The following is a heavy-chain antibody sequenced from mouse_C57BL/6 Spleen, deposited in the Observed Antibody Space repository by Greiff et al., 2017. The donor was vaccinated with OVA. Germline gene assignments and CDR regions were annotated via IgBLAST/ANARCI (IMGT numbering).Heavy chain of an antibody. Sequence: VKLQQPGAELVRPGSSVKLSCKASGYTFTSYWMDWVKQRPGQGLEWIGNIYPSDSETHYNQKFKDKATLTVDKSSSTAYMQLSSLTSEDSAVYYCARNYGSSSDYWGQGTTLTVSS. CDR1: GYTFTSYW. J-gene: IGHJ2*01. CDR2: IYPSDSET. D-gene: IGHD1-1*01. V-gene: IGHV1-61*01. CDR3: ARNYGSSSDY.